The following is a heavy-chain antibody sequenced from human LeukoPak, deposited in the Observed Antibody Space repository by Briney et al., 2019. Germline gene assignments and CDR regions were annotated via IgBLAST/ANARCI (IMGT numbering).Heavy chain of an antibody. CDR2: IHTSGST. CDR1: GGSISSYY. J-gene: IGHJ4*02. CDR3: ARADYGDPFDY. Sequence: SETLSLTCTVSGGSISSYYWSWIRQPAGKGLQWIGRIHTSGSTDYNPSLGSRVTMSVGTSKNQFSLKLSSVTAADTAVYYCARADYGDPFDYWGQGTLVTVSS. D-gene: IGHD4-17*01. V-gene: IGHV4-4*07.